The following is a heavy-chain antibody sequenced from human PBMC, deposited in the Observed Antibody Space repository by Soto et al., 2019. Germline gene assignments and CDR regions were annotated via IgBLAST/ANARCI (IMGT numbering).Heavy chain of an antibody. J-gene: IGHJ4*02. Sequence: GSLRLSCAASGFTFSPYAMSWVRQAPVKGLEWVSTISGGSGTTYYADSVKGRFTISRDNSKDTVYLQMNSLSAEDTAVFYCAKGSLSGRDFDYWGPGTLVTVSS. CDR3: AKGSLSGRDFDY. V-gene: IGHV3-23*01. CDR1: GFTFSPYA. D-gene: IGHD2-8*02. CDR2: ISGGSGTT.